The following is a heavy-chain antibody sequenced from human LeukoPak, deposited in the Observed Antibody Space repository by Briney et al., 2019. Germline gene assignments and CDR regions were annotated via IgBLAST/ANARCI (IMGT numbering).Heavy chain of an antibody. D-gene: IGHD1-26*01. Sequence: RAGGSLRLSCGDSGFTLSKYWMHWVRQVPGKGLTWVSRINRDGSRIDHAGSVRGRFTISRDNAKNTPYLQMNSLRPEDTAVYYCVRDFVGPDDLWGQGTLVTVSS. CDR3: VRDFVGPDDL. CDR2: INRDGSRI. CDR1: GFTLSKYW. J-gene: IGHJ5*02. V-gene: IGHV3-74*01.